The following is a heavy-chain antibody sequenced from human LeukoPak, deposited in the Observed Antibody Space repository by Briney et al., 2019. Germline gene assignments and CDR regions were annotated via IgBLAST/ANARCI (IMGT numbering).Heavy chain of an antibody. CDR3: ARDGEYSGSYYDY. Sequence: ASVKVSCKASGYTFTSYAMHWVRQAPGQRLEWMGWINAGNGNTKYSQKFQGRVTITRDTSASTAYMELSSLRSEDTAVYYCARDGEYSGSYYDYWGQGTLVTVSS. CDR2: INAGNGNT. V-gene: IGHV1-3*01. CDR1: GYTFTSYA. J-gene: IGHJ4*02. D-gene: IGHD1-26*01.